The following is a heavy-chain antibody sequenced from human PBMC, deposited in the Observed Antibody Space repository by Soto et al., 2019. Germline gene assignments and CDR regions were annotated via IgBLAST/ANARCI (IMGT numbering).Heavy chain of an antibody. CDR3: AKAGVAFEAARGNLNFDY. J-gene: IGHJ4*02. V-gene: IGHV3-23*01. CDR2: ISGSGGST. D-gene: IGHD6-6*01. CDR1: GFTFSSYA. Sequence: GGSLRLSCAASGFTFSSYAMSWVRQAPGKGLEWVSAISGSGGSTYYADSVKGRFTISRDNSKNTLYPQMNSLRAEDTAVYYCAKAGVAFEAARGNLNFDYWGQGTLVTVSS.